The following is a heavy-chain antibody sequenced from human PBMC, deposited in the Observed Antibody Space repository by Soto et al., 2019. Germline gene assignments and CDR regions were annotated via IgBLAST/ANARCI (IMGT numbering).Heavy chain of an antibody. Sequence: ASVKVSCKASGYTFTGYYMHWVRQAPGQGLEWMGWINPNSGGTNYAQKFQGWVTMTRDTSISTAYMELSRLRSDDTAVYYCARGGNCSSTSCYRPYYYGMDVWGKGTTVPVSS. V-gene: IGHV1-2*04. D-gene: IGHD2-2*02. J-gene: IGHJ6*04. CDR1: GYTFTGYY. CDR2: INPNSGGT. CDR3: ARGGNCSSTSCYRPYYYGMDV.